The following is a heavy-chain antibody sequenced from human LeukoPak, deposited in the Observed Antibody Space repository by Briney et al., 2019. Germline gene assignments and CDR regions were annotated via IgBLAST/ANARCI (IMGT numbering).Heavy chain of an antibody. D-gene: IGHD4-17*01. CDR2: IYYSGST. CDR3: ARGRIYGDY. CDR1: GGSISSHY. Sequence: SETLSLTCTVSGGSISSHYWSWIRQPPGKGLEWIGYIYYSGSTNYNPSLKSRVTISVDTSKNQFSLKLSSVTAADTAVYYCARGRIYGDYWGQGTLVTVSS. V-gene: IGHV4-59*11. J-gene: IGHJ4*02.